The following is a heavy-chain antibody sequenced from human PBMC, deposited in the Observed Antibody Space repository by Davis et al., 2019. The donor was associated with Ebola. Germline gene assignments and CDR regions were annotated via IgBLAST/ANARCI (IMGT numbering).Heavy chain of an antibody. J-gene: IGHJ6*02. Sequence: PGGSLRLSCAASGFTFSSYGMHWARQAPGKGLEWVAVIWYDGSNKYYADSVKGRFTISRDNSKNTLYLQMNSLRAEDTAVYYCAKDPLGVGARYYGMDVWGQGTTVTVSS. CDR2: IWYDGSNK. V-gene: IGHV3-33*06. CDR1: GFTFSSYG. D-gene: IGHD1-26*01. CDR3: AKDPLGVGARYYGMDV.